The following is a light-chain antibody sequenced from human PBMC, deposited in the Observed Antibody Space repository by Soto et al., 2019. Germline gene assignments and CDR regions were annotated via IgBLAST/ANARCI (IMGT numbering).Light chain of an antibody. CDR3: LRVDSYPLT. V-gene: IGKV1-9*01. CDR1: QGISSD. J-gene: IGKJ4*01. CDR2: AAS. Sequence: DIQLTQSPSFLSASVGDRVTITCRASQGISSDLAWYQQEPGKAPKLLIFAASTLQGGIPSRFSGSGSGTDFTLTITSLQPEDFATYYCLRVDSYPLTFGGGTKVDI.